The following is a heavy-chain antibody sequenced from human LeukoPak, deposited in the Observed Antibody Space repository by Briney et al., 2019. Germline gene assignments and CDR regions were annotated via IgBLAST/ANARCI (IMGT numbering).Heavy chain of an antibody. D-gene: IGHD5-12*01. Sequence: PGGSLRLSCAASGFTFDDYAMHWVRQAPGKGLEWVSGISWNSGSIGYADSVKGRFTISRDNAKNSLYLQMNSLRAEDTALYYCAKDLYGGYMYWGQGTLVTVSS. CDR1: GFTFDDYA. J-gene: IGHJ4*02. CDR2: ISWNSGSI. V-gene: IGHV3-9*01. CDR3: AKDLYGGYMY.